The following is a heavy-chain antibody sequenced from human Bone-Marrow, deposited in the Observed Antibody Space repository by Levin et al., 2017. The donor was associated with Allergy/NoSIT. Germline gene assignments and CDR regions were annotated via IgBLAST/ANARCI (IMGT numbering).Heavy chain of an antibody. J-gene: IGHJ2*01. Sequence: PGGSLRLSCAASGFTFSSYWMSWVRQAPGKGLEWVANIKQDGSEKYYVDSVKGRFTISRDNAKNSLYLQMNSLRAEDTAVYYCARGRKSDYLRNFGYFDLWGRGTLVTVSS. CDR3: ARGRKSDYLRNFGYFDL. D-gene: IGHD3-9*01. CDR1: GFTFSSYW. V-gene: IGHV3-7*01. CDR2: IKQDGSEK.